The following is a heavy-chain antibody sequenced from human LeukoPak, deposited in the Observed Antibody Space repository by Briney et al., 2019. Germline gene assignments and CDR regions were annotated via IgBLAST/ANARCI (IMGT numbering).Heavy chain of an antibody. CDR3: ARWWTLARRFDP. D-gene: IGHD2-15*01. V-gene: IGHV4-39*01. Sequence: PSETLSLTCTVSGGSVANSAYCWGWIRQPPGKGLEWIATINYSGSSNYNPSLKSRVIISIDTVKDQFSLRLTSVTAADTAVYYCARWWTLARRFDPWGQGTLITVSS. CDR2: INYSGSS. CDR1: GGSVANSAYC. J-gene: IGHJ5*02.